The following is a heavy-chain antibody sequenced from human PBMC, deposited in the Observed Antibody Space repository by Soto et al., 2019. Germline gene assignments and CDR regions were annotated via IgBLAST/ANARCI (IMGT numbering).Heavy chain of an antibody. D-gene: IGHD3-3*01. CDR3: ASHYDMWSGYLSPVDY. V-gene: IGHV3-66*04. J-gene: IGHJ4*02. CDR1: GFTLSTKY. CDR2: IYSAGNT. Sequence: GGSLRLSCGVSGFTLSTKYMTWVRQAPGKGLEWVSIIYSAGNTYYADSVRGRFTITRDNAKNSLFLQMNSLRVEDTAVYYCASHYDMWSGYLSPVDYWGQGTQVTVSS.